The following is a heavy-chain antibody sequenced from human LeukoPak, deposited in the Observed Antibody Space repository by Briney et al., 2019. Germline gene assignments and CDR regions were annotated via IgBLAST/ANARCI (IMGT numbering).Heavy chain of an antibody. CDR1: GFTVSSNY. CDR2: IYSGDST. D-gene: IGHD5-12*01. J-gene: IGHJ4*02. Sequence: GGSLRLSCAASGFTVSSNYMSWVRQAPGKGLEWVSVIYSGDSTYYADSVKGRFTISRDNSKNTLYLQMNSLRAEDTAVYYCAKFPSGYDHFDYWGQGTLVTVSS. V-gene: IGHV3-53*01. CDR3: AKFPSGYDHFDY.